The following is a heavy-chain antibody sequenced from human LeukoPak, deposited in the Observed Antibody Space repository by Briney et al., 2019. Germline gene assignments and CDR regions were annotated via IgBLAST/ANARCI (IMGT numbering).Heavy chain of an antibody. CDR2: IYPDGSRT. Sequence: PGGSLRLSCTASGVTFSSYWMHWVRQAPGKGLVWVSRIYPDGSRTDYVDSVKGRFPISRDNARSTLFLQMNSLTAEDTAVYFCARDGRGDYPKFDLWGQGTLVTVSS. V-gene: IGHV3-74*01. CDR1: GVTFSSYW. J-gene: IGHJ4*02. CDR3: ARDGRGDYPKFDL. D-gene: IGHD4-17*01.